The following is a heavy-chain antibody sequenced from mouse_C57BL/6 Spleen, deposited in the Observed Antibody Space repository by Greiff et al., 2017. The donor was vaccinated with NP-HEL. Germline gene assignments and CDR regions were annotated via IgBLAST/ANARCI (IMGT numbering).Heavy chain of an antibody. Sequence: EVKVVESGGDLVKPGGSLTLSCAASGFTFSSYGMSWVRQTPDKRLEWVANISSGGSYTYYPDSVKGRFTISRDNAKNTLYLQMSSLKSEDTAMYYCARQGYYGSSEGYYFDYWGQGTTLTVSS. V-gene: IGHV5-6*01. CDR3: ARQGYYGSSEGYYFDY. D-gene: IGHD1-1*01. CDR1: GFTFSSYG. J-gene: IGHJ2*01. CDR2: ISSGGSYT.